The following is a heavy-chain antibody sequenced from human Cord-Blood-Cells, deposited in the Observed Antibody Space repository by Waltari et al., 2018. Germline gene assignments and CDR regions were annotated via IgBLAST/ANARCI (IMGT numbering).Heavy chain of an antibody. V-gene: IGHV3-30*02. J-gene: IGHJ6*02. CDR3: AKDTSYGMDV. Sequence: QVQLVESGGGVVQPGGSLRLSCDAFGFTFRRKGPPWVRQAPGKGLEWVAFIRYDGSNKYYADSVKGRFTISRDNSKNTLYLQMNSLRAEDTAVYYCAKDTSYGMDVWGQGTTVTVSS. D-gene: IGHD3-16*01. CDR2: IRYDGSNK. CDR1: GFTFRRKG.